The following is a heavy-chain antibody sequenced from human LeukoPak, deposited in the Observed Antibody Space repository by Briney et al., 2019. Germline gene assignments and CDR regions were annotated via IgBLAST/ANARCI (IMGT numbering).Heavy chain of an antibody. Sequence: SVKVSCKASGGTFSSYAISWVRQTPGQGLEWMGGIIPIFGTANYAQKFQGRVTITADESTSTAYMELSSLRSEDTAVYYCARDGTGQVAFDYWGQGTLVTVSS. CDR3: ARDGTGQVAFDY. J-gene: IGHJ4*02. D-gene: IGHD1-1*01. CDR2: IIPIFGTA. V-gene: IGHV1-69*01. CDR1: GGTFSSYA.